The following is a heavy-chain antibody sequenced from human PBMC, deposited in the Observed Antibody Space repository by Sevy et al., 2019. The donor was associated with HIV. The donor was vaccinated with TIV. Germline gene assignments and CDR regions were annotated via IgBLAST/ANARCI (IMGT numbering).Heavy chain of an antibody. CDR2: ISWNSGSM. CDR1: GFTFDDYA. J-gene: IGHJ2*01. CDR3: AKDIVEVPADMSSYFDL. D-gene: IGHD2-2*01. V-gene: IGHV3-9*01. Sequence: GGSLRLSCVASGFTFDDYAMHWVRQAPGKGLEWVSGISWNSGSMGYADSVKGRFTISRENAKNCLYLQMNSLRTEDTALYFCAKDIVEVPADMSSYFDLWGRGTLVTVSS.